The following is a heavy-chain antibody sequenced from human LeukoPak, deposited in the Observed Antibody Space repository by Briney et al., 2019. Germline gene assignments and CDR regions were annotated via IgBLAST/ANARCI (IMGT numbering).Heavy chain of an antibody. CDR3: AKGYSYGELGL. Sequence: GGSLRLSCAASGFTFSSYGMHWVRQAPGKGLEWVAFIRYDGNSKNHADSVKRRFTISRDDFKNTLYLQMSSLRAEDTAIYYCAKGYSYGELGLWGQGTLVTVSS. CDR1: GFTFSSYG. D-gene: IGHD5-18*01. CDR2: IRYDGNSK. J-gene: IGHJ4*02. V-gene: IGHV3-30*02.